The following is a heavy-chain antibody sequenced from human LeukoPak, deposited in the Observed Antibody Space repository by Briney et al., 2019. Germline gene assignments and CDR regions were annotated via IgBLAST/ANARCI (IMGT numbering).Heavy chain of an antibody. Sequence: SETLSLTCTVSGSSISSYYWSWIRQPPGKGLEWIGYIDYTGSTNYYPSLKSRVTISLDTSKNQFSLKLTSVTAADTAVYYCARGRITMVRGVIVDYYMDVWGKGTTVTVSS. CDR3: ARGRITMVRGVIVDYYMDV. J-gene: IGHJ6*03. CDR1: GSSISSYY. D-gene: IGHD3-10*01. V-gene: IGHV4-59*08. CDR2: IDYTGST.